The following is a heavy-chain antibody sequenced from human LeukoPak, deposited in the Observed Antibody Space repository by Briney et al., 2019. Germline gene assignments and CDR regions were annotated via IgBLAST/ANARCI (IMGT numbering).Heavy chain of an antibody. CDR3: AKDHRYQYYYDTGGYASYFDY. V-gene: IGHV3-30*02. D-gene: IGHD3-22*01. CDR2: IRYDGSSK. CDR1: GFTFSNYG. J-gene: IGHJ4*02. Sequence: GGSLRLSCAASGFTFSNYGMHWVRQAPGKGLEWVAFIRYDGSSKYYSDSVKGRFTISRDYPKNTLYLQLNSLRADDTAVYYCAKDHRYQYYYDTGGYASYFDYWGQGTLVTVSA.